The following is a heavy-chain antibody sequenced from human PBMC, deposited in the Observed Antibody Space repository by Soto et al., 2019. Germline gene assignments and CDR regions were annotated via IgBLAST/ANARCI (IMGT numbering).Heavy chain of an antibody. D-gene: IGHD6-25*01. CDR2: ISGSGGST. CDR3: AKDGEQRLALNYFDY. V-gene: IGHV3-23*01. CDR1: GFTFSSYA. Sequence: GGSLRLSCAASGFTFSSYAMSWVRQAPGKGLEWVSGISGSGGSTYYADSVKGRFTISRDNSKNTLYLQMNSLRAEDTAVYYCAKDGEQRLALNYFDYWGQGTLVTVSS. J-gene: IGHJ4*02.